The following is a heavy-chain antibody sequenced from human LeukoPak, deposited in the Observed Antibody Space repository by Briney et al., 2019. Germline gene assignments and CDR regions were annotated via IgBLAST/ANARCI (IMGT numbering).Heavy chain of an antibody. Sequence: SETLRLTCAVYDGSSGYYWSWIRQPPGKELEWIGEIRPSGITSFKPSLKSRASISADTSKNQFSLKLASVTAADTALYYCSRGRDQSKTGDYWGQGTLVTVSS. CDR1: DGSSGYY. CDR3: SRGRDQSKTGDY. CDR2: IRPSGIT. J-gene: IGHJ4*02. V-gene: IGHV4-34*01. D-gene: IGHD2-2*01.